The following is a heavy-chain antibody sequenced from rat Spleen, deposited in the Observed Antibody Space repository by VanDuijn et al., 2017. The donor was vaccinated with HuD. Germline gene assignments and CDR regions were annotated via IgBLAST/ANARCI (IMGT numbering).Heavy chain of an antibody. CDR3: ASQYYYDGYYRDY. J-gene: IGHJ2*01. CDR1: GFPLTGNN. D-gene: IGHD1-12*03. Sequence: QVQLKESGPGLVQPSQTLSLTYTVSGFPLTGNNVHWVRQPPGKGLEWMGVIWGNGNTNYSSTLKSRLSISRDTSKSQVFLKMNNLQTEDTAMYFCASQYYYDGYYRDYWGQGVMVTVSS. V-gene: IGHV2S61*01. CDR2: IWGNGNT.